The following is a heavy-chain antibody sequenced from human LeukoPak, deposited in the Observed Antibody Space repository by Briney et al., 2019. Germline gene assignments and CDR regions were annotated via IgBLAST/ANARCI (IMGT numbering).Heavy chain of an antibody. CDR2: IYPGDSDT. V-gene: IGHV5-51*01. J-gene: IGHJ3*02. CDR3: ARTKITRHYDFWRGYHDERGGGAFDI. CDR1: AYSFTSYW. D-gene: IGHD3-3*01. Sequence: GESLKISCTGSAYSFTSYWIGWVRQMPGKALEWMGIIYPGDSDTRFSPSFQGQVTISADKSISTAYLQWSSLQASDTAMYYRARTKITRHYDFWRGYHDERGGGAFDIWGQGTMVSVSS.